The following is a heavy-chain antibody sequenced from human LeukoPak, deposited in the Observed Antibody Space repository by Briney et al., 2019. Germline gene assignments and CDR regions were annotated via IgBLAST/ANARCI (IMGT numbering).Heavy chain of an antibody. Sequence: SETLSLTCAVYGGSFSGYYWSWIRQLPGKGLEWIGEINHSGSTKYNPSLRSRVTISADTSKNQFSLKMSSVTAADTAVYYCARTSGDWLSWAWIGVDVWGKGTTVTVSS. J-gene: IGHJ6*04. CDR2: INHSGST. V-gene: IGHV4-34*01. CDR3: ARTSGDWLSWAWIGVDV. CDR1: GGSFSGYY. D-gene: IGHD3-9*01.